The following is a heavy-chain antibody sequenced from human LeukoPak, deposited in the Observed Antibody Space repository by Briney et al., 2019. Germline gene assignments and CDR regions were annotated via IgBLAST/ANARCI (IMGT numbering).Heavy chain of an antibody. CDR2: ITNNGGNT. V-gene: IGHV3-64D*06. D-gene: IGHD3-9*01. CDR1: GFTFSSYT. J-gene: IGHJ4*02. CDR3: VSVRGYFDSSGSDY. Sequence: TGGSLRLSCSASGFTFSSYTIHWVRQAPGKGLEFVSAITNNGGNTYYADSVKGRFTISRDNSKNTVYLQMSSLRVEDTAVYYCVSVRGYFDSSGSDYWGQGTIVTVSS.